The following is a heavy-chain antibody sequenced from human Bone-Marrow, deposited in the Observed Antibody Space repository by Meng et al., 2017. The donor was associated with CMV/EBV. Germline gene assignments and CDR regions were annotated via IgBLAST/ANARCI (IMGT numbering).Heavy chain of an antibody. J-gene: IGHJ4*02. CDR2: IIPIFGTA. Sequence: SVKVSCKAAGGTFSSYAISWVRQAPGQGLEWMGGIIPIFGTANYAQKFQGRVTITTDESTSTAYMELSSLRSEDTAVYYCARHTRYCSSTSCYRPFDYWGQGTLVTVSS. D-gene: IGHD2-2*01. CDR1: GGTFSSYA. CDR3: ARHTRYCSSTSCYRPFDY. V-gene: IGHV1-69*05.